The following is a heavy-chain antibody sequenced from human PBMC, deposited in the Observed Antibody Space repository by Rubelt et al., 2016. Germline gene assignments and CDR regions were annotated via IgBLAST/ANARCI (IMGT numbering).Heavy chain of an antibody. V-gene: IGHV4-34*01. J-gene: IGHJ6*02. D-gene: IGHD5-24*01. CDR2: INHSGST. Sequence: QVQLQQWGAGLLKPSETLSLTCAVYGGSFSGSYWSWIRQPPGKGLEWIGEINHSGSTNYNPSLTSRVTISVDTSKNQFSLKLSSVTAADTAVYYCARMAGNYYGMDVWGQGTTVTVSS. CDR3: ARMAGNYYGMDV. CDR1: GGSFSGSY.